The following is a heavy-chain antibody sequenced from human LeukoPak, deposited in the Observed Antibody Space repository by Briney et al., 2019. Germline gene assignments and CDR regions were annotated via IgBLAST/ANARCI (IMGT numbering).Heavy chain of an antibody. CDR3: ARDCGYSYGGWFDP. V-gene: IGHV4-59*01. CDR1: GGSFSGYY. CDR2: IYYSGST. D-gene: IGHD5-18*01. J-gene: IGHJ5*02. Sequence: PSETLSLTCAVYGGSFSGYYWSWIRQPPGKGLEWIGYIYYSGSTNYNPSLKSRVTISVDTSKNQFSLKLSSATAADTAVYYCARDCGYSYGGWFDPWGQGTLVTVSS.